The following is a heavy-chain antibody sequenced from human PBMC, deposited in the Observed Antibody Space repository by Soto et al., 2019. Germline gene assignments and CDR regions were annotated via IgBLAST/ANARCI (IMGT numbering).Heavy chain of an antibody. J-gene: IGHJ6*02. CDR3: AGTVTTVTYYYYYYGMDV. CDR1: VGTFSSYA. CDR2: IIPIFGTA. V-gene: IGHV1-69*06. Sequence: QVQLVQSGAEVKKPGSSVKVSCKASVGTFSSYAISWVRQAPGQGLEWMGGIIPIFGTANYAQKFQGRVTITADKSTSTAYMELSSLRSEDTAVYYCAGTVTTVTYYYYYYGMDVWGQGTTVTVSS. D-gene: IGHD4-4*01.